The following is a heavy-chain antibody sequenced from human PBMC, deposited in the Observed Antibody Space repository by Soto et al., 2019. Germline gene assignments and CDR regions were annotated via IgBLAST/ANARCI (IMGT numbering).Heavy chain of an antibody. J-gene: IGHJ6*02. V-gene: IGHV1-2*04. CDR3: ASSAPHHYYYGMDV. CDR2: INPNSGGT. Sequence: GASVKVCCKASGYTFTSYGISWVRQATGQGLEWMGWINPNSGGTNYAQKFQGWVTMTRDTSISTAYMELSRLRSDDTAVYYCASSAPHHYYYGMDVWGQGTTVTVSS. D-gene: IGHD2-15*01. CDR1: GYTFTSYG.